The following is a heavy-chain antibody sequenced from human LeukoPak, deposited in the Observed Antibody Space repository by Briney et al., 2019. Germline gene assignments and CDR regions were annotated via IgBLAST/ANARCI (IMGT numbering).Heavy chain of an antibody. J-gene: IGHJ3*02. CDR2: ISAYNGNT. D-gene: IGHD1-26*01. Sequence: GASVKVSCKASGYTFTSYGISWVRQAPGQGLEWMGWISAYNGNTNYAQKLQGRVTMTTDTSTSTAYMELRSLRSDDTAVYFCARDKTLFWELPAFDIWGQGTMVTVSS. CDR3: ARDKTLFWELPAFDI. V-gene: IGHV1-18*01. CDR1: GYTFTSYG.